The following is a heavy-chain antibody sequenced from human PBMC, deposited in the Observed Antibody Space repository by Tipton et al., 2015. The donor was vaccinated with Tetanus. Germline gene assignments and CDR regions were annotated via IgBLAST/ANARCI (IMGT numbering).Heavy chain of an antibody. V-gene: IGHV1-2*02. CDR2: IDPNSGGT. Sequence: QLVQSGAEVKKPGASLKVSCKASGYTFTGYYLYWVRQAPGQGLEWMGWIDPNSGGTIYAQKFQGRVTMTRGTSISTAYMELSRLRSDDTAVYYCARDRGDYIYYGMDVWGPGTTVTVTS. D-gene: IGHD3-22*01. J-gene: IGHJ6*02. CDR1: GYTFTGYY. CDR3: ARDRGDYIYYGMDV.